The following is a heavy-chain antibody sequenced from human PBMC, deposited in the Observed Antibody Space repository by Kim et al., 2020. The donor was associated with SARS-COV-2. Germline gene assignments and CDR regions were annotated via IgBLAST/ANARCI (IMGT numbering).Heavy chain of an antibody. J-gene: IGHJ6*02. CDR2: ISYDGSNK. D-gene: IGHD1-1*01. CDR1: GFTFSSYG. Sequence: GGSLRLSCAASGFTFSSYGMHWVRQAPGKGLEWVAVISYDGSNKYYADSVKGRFTISRDNSKNTLYLQMNSLRAEDTAVYYCAKDGGNWNDPNYYYYYGMDVWGQETTVTVSS. V-gene: IGHV3-30*18. CDR3: AKDGGNWNDPNYYYYYGMDV.